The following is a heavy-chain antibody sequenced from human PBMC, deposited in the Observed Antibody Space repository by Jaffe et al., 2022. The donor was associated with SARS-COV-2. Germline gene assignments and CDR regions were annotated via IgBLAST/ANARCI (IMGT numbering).Heavy chain of an antibody. Sequence: QLQLQESGPGLVKPSETLSLTCTVSGGSISSSSYYWGWIRQPPGKGLEWIGSIYYSGSAYYNASLKSRVTISVDTSKSQFSLQLSSVTAADTAVYHCASFWCKGGSCYSVWHYAMDVWGQGTTVTVSS. CDR3: ASFWCKGGSCYSVWHYAMDV. V-gene: IGHV4-39*01. CDR1: GGSISSSSYY. J-gene: IGHJ6*02. D-gene: IGHD2-15*01. CDR2: IYYSGSA.